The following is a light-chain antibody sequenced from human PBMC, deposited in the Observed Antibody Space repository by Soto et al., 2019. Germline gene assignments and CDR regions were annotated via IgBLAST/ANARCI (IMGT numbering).Light chain of an antibody. J-gene: IGKJ4*01. CDR3: QQLNGYVALT. CDR1: QGISTY. V-gene: IGKV1-9*01. Sequence: DIQLTQSPSFLYASVGERVTITCRASQGISTYLAWYQQSPGKAPKLLIYDASTLQSGVPSRFSGSRSGTEFTLTISSLQPEDCATYYCQQLNGYVALTFGGGTKVEIK. CDR2: DAS.